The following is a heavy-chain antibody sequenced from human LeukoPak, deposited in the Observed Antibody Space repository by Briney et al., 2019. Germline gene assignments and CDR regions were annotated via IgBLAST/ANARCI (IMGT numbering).Heavy chain of an antibody. CDR2: ISAYNGNT. V-gene: IGHV1-18*01. CDR1: GYTFTSYG. D-gene: IGHD3-22*01. Sequence: ASVKVSCKASGYTFTSYGISWVRQAPGQGLEWMGWISAYNGNTNYAQKLQGRVTMTTDTSTSTAYMELRSLRSDDTAVYYCARDLGDSSGYYYVGAFDIWGQGTMVTVSS. CDR3: ARDLGDSSGYYYVGAFDI. J-gene: IGHJ3*02.